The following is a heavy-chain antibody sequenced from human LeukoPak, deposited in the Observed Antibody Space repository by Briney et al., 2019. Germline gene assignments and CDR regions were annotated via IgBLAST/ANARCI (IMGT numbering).Heavy chain of an antibody. CDR3: ARGPTRRVEAAGTAFDI. V-gene: IGHV3-48*03. Sequence: GGSLRLSCAASGFTFSSYEMNWVRQAPGKGLEWLSYISTGGSAVFYADSVRGRFTISRDNAKKSLFLEMNSLRADDTAIYYCARGPTRRVEAAGTAFDIWGQGTVVTVSS. D-gene: IGHD6-13*01. J-gene: IGHJ3*02. CDR1: GFTFSSYE. CDR2: ISTGGSAV.